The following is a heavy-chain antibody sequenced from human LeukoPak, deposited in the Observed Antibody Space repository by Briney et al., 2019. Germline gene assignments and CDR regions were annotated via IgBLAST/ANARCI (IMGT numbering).Heavy chain of an antibody. CDR3: ARLGGAAAGGGAIFDP. CDR2: INHSGST. D-gene: IGHD6-13*01. J-gene: IGHJ5*02. V-gene: IGHV4-34*01. Sequence: SETLSLTCAVYGGSFSGYYWSWIRQPPGKGLEWIGEINHSGSTNNNPSLKSRVTISVDTSKNQFSLKLSSVTAADTAVYYCARLGGAAAGGGAIFDPWGQGTLVTVSS. CDR1: GGSFSGYY.